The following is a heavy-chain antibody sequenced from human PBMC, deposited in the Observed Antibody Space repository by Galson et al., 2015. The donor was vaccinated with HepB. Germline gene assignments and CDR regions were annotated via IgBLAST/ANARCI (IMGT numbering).Heavy chain of an antibody. V-gene: IGHV3-30-3*01. Sequence: SLRLSCAASGFTFSSYTMHWVRQAPGKGLEWVALTSSDESHKIYADSVKGRFTISRDTSKNTLYLEMNSLRAEDTAVYYCARAHSSRWYGAYWGRGTLVTVAS. CDR2: TSSDESHK. J-gene: IGHJ4*02. CDR1: GFTFSSYT. CDR3: ARAHSSRWYGAY. D-gene: IGHD6-13*01.